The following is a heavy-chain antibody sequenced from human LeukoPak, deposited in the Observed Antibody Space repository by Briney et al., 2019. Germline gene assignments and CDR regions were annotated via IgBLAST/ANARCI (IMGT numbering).Heavy chain of an antibody. Sequence: GGSLRLSCVASGFTFSHYVMHWVPQAPRKGLEWVAVIWNDGSNRYYADSVNGRFTISRDNSKNTVYLQMNSLRAADTSVYYCAKDAQRGFDYSNSLEYWGQGTLVTVSS. CDR2: IWNDGSNR. CDR3: AKDAQRGFDYSNSLEY. CDR1: GFTFSHYV. J-gene: IGHJ4*02. V-gene: IGHV3-33*06. D-gene: IGHD4-11*01.